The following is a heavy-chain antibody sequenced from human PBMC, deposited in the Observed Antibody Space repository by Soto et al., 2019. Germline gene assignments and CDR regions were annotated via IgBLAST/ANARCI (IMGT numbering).Heavy chain of an antibody. CDR3: ARGGNCSGGSCYFDY. CDR1: GGSFSGYY. V-gene: IGHV4-34*01. D-gene: IGHD2-15*01. CDR2: INHSGST. Sequence: QVQLQQWGAGLLKPSETLSLTCAVYGGSFSGYYWSWIRQPPGKGLEWIGEINHSGSTNYNPSLKSRVTISVDTSTNQCSLKLSSVTAADTAVYYCARGGNCSGGSCYFDYWGQGTLVTVSS. J-gene: IGHJ4*02.